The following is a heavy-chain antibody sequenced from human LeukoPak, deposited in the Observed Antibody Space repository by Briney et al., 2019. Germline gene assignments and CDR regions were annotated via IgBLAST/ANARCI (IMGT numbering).Heavy chain of an antibody. D-gene: IGHD3-22*01. CDR1: GFTFSSYG. CDR3: AKAQVVRNYFDY. Sequence: GTSLRLSCAASGFTFSSYGMHWVRQAPGKGLEWVAVISSDGSLKYYPDSVRGRFTISRDNSKNTLYLQMNSLRAEDTAVYYCAKAQVVRNYFDYWGQGTLVTVSS. V-gene: IGHV3-30*18. J-gene: IGHJ4*02. CDR2: ISSDGSLK.